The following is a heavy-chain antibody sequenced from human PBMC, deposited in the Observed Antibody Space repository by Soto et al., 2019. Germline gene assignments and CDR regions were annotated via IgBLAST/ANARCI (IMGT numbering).Heavy chain of an antibody. V-gene: IGHV4-34*01. Sequence: SETLSLTCAVYCGSFSSYYWSWIRQPPGKGLEWIGEINHSGSTNYNPSLKSRVTMSVDTSKNQFSLKLSSVTAADTAVYYCAXTSRFDCWGQGTLVTVSS. CDR1: CGSFSSYY. D-gene: IGHD6-6*01. CDR2: INHSGST. CDR3: AXTSRFDC. J-gene: IGHJ4*02.